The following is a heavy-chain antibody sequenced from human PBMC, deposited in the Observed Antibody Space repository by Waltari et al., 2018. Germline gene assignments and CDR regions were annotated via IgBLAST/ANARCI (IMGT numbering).Heavy chain of an antibody. CDR2: IYHSGST. V-gene: IGHV4-38-2*01. CDR3: ARQIAVAGDPNDY. CDR1: GSSISSGYS. Sequence: QVQLQESGPGLVKPSETLSLTCAVSGSSISSGYSWAWIRQPPGKGLEWFGSIYHSGSTYYNPSLKSRVTISVDTSKNQFSLKLSSVTAADTAVYYCARQIAVAGDPNDYWGQGTLVTVSS. D-gene: IGHD6-19*01. J-gene: IGHJ4*02.